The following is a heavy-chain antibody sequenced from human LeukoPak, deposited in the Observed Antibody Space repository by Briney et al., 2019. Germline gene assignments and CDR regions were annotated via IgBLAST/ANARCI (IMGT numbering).Heavy chain of an antibody. Sequence: GSPRLSCAASGFTFSSYSMNWVRQAPGKGLEWVSSISSSSSYIYYADSVKGRFTISRDNAKNSLYLQMNSLRAEDTAVYYCARDRESGSCLFDYWGQGTLVTVSS. CDR1: GFTFSSYS. D-gene: IGHD1-26*01. CDR3: ARDRESGSCLFDY. V-gene: IGHV3-21*01. J-gene: IGHJ4*02. CDR2: ISSSSSYI.